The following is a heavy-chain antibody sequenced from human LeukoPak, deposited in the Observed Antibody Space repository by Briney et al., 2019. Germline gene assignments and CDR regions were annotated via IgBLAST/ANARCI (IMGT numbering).Heavy chain of an antibody. CDR1: GFTFSSYS. Sequence: PGGSLRLSCAASGFTFSSYSMNWVRQAPGKGLEWVSYISSSSSTIYYADSVKGRFTISRDNAKNSLYLQMNSLRAEDTAVYYCAREIRTYCSGGSCTQGDYYYYYMDVWGKGTTVTVSS. V-gene: IGHV3-48*04. J-gene: IGHJ6*03. CDR3: AREIRTYCSGGSCTQGDYYYYYMDV. D-gene: IGHD2-15*01. CDR2: ISSSSSTI.